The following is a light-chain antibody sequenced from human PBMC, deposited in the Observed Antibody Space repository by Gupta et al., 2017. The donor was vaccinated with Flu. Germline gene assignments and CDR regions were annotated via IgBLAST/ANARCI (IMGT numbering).Light chain of an antibody. CDR3: QQSYSFPWT. CDR2: AAS. CDR1: QNLASY. J-gene: IGKJ1*01. Sequence: PSSLSASVGDRVTITCRASQNLASYLNWYQQMPGKAPKLLIYAASSLQSGVPSRFSGSGSGADFTLTISSLQPEDFATYYCQQSYSFPWTFGQGTKVEIK. V-gene: IGKV1-39*01.